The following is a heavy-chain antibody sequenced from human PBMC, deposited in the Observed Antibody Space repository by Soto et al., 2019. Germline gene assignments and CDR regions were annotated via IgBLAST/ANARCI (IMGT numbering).Heavy chain of an antibody. CDR3: ARSQGSSTSLEIYYYYYYGMDV. D-gene: IGHD2-2*01. J-gene: IGHJ6*02. CDR1: GGTFSGYA. V-gene: IGHV1-69*01. CDR2: IIPISETT. Sequence: QVQLVQSGAEVKKPGSSVKVSSKASGGTFSGYAITWVRKAPGQGLEWMGGIIPISETTNYAQKFQGRVTITADESKSTAYMELSSLRSEDTAVYYCARSQGSSTSLEIYYYYYYGMDVWGQGTTVTVSS.